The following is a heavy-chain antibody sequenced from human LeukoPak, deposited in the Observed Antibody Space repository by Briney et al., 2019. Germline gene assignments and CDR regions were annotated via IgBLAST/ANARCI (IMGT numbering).Heavy chain of an antibody. CDR1: GYTFTGYY. CDR2: INPNSGGT. J-gene: IGHJ4*02. D-gene: IGHD4-17*01. CDR3: ARIRDYGDYAFDY. Sequence: ASVKVSCKASGYTFTGYYMHWVRQAPGQGLEWMGWINPNSGGTNYAQKFQGRVTMTRDTSISTAYMELSRLRSDDTAVYYCARIRDYGDYAFDYWGQGTLVTVSS. V-gene: IGHV1-2*02.